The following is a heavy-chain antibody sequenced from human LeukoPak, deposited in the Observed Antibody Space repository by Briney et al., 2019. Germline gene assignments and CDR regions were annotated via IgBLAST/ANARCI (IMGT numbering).Heavy chain of an antibody. Sequence: GGSLRLSCAASGFTVSSNCMSWVRQAPGKGLEWVSVIYSGGSTYYADSVKGRFTISRDNSKNTLYLQMNSLRAEDTAVYYCARDRRDYYYYYGMDVWGQGTTVTVSS. CDR3: ARDRRDYYYYYGMDV. V-gene: IGHV3-53*01. CDR1: GFTVSSNC. J-gene: IGHJ6*02. CDR2: IYSGGST.